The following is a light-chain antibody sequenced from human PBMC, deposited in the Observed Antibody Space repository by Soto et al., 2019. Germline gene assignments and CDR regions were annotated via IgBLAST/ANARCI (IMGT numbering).Light chain of an antibody. V-gene: IGKV1-39*01. CDR2: AAS. CDR1: QSISSY. Sequence: DIQMTQSPSSLSASVGDRVTITCRASQSISSYLNWYQQKPGKAPKLLIYAASSLQSGVPSRFSGSGSETYFTLTISSLQPEDFATYYCQQSYSTPRTFGQGTKVEIK. CDR3: QQSYSTPRT. J-gene: IGKJ1*01.